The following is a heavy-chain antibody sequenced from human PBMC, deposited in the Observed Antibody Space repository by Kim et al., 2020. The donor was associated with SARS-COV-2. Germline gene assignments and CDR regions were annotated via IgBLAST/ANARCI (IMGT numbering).Heavy chain of an antibody. CDR2: LNEDGSEK. CDR3: ARGGSYSFEY. V-gene: IGHV3-7*01. Sequence: GGSLRLSCAASGFNFREYWMRWVLQSPGKGLEWVADLNEDGSEKFYMDSVRGRFTISRDNAKNSLFLQMNSLRAEDAALYYCARGGSYSFEYWGQGSLVTVSS. J-gene: IGHJ4*02. CDR1: GFNFREYW. D-gene: IGHD5-12*01.